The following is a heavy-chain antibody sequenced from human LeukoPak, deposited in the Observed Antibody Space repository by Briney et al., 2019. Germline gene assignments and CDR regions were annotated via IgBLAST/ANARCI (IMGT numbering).Heavy chain of an antibody. CDR1: GGSISSSNW. V-gene: IGHV4-4*02. Sequence: SGTLSLTRAVSGGSISSSNWWSWVRQPPGKGLEWIGEIYHSGSTNYNPSLKSRVTISVDKSKNQFSLKLSSVTAADTAVYYCARDLGLHPNWFDPWGQGTLVTVSS. J-gene: IGHJ5*02. CDR2: IYHSGST. CDR3: ARDLGLHPNWFDP. D-gene: IGHD1-7*01.